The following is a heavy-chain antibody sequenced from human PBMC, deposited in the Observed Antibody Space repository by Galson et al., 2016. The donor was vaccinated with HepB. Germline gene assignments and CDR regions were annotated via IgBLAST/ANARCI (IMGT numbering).Heavy chain of an antibody. CDR2: ISWNSASV. Sequence: SLRLSCAASGFIFDDYALHWVRHAPGKAPECVSSISWNSASVAYREAVKGRFTISRDNAKNFVFLQMNNLRPGDTALYFCARDREMVQGVTVGVGAFDLWGQGTMVIVSS. J-gene: IGHJ3*01. CDR1: GFIFDDYA. CDR3: ARDREMVQGVTVGVGAFDL. V-gene: IGHV3-9*01. D-gene: IGHD3-10*01.